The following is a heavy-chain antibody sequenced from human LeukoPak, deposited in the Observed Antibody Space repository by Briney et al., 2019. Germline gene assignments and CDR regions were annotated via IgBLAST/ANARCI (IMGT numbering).Heavy chain of an antibody. CDR3: ARGPPESSNSDY. CDR1: GYTFTSYD. D-gene: IGHD6-13*01. J-gene: IGHJ4*02. CDR2: MNPNSANT. V-gene: IGHV1-8*01. Sequence: GASVKVSCKASGYTFTSYDINWVRQATGQGLEWMGWMNPNSANTGYAQKFQGRVTVTRNTSISTAYMELSSLRSEDTAVYYCARGPPESSNSDYWGQGTLVTVSS.